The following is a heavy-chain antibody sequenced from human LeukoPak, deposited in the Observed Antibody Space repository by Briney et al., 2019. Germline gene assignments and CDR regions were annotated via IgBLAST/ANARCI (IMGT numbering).Heavy chain of an antibody. V-gene: IGHV3-23*01. CDR2: TSGCGGNT. D-gene: IGHD3-3*01. J-gene: IGHJ6*03. CDR3: AKVGYYDFWSGYDYYYYMDV. CDR1: GLTFSSYA. Sequence: PGGSLRLSCAASGLTFSSYAMSWARHAPGEGLEWVSSTSGCGGNTYYADSVKGRFTISRNNSKNTLYLQMNSLRAEDTAVYYSAKVGYYDFWSGYDYYYYMDVWGKGTTVTVSS.